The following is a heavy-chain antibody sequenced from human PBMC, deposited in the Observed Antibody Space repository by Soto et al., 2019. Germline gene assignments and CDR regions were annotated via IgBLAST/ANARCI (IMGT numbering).Heavy chain of an antibody. Sequence: PGGSLRLSCAASGFIFSDFAMHWVRQAPGKGLEWVAEIWYDGSNEYYGDSVKGRFTISRDNSKNTLYLQLNSLRAEDTAVYYCARVPEAGRPLFDYWGQGALVTVS. V-gene: IGHV3-33*01. J-gene: IGHJ4*02. D-gene: IGHD6-6*01. CDR1: GFIFSDFA. CDR2: IWYDGSNE. CDR3: ARVPEAGRPLFDY.